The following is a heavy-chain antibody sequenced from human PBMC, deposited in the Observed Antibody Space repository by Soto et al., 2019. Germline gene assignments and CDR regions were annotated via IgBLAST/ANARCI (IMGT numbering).Heavy chain of an antibody. D-gene: IGHD3-9*01. CDR2: LKQSGRN. V-gene: IGHV4-34*01. J-gene: IGHJ2*01. Sequence: GKGLEWIGELKQSGRNSYNPALKSRVTISVDTSKNQFSMKLSAVTSEDTAVYYCARGRSFFFHAEDGIRDSVPVSAFLLNRSSDL. CDR3: ARGRSFFFHAEDGIRDSVPVSAFLLNRSSDL.